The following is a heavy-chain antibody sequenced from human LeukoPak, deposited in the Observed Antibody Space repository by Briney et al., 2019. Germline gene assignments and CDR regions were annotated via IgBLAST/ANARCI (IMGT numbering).Heavy chain of an antibody. Sequence: GGSLRLSCAASGFTFSDYGMHWVRQAPGKGLEWVSFIRYDASNKYHADSVKGRFTISRDNSKNTLYLQMNSLRPEDTAIYFCAKDRNFRVAGGDWGQGTLVTVSS. CDR2: IRYDASNK. J-gene: IGHJ4*02. D-gene: IGHD6-19*01. V-gene: IGHV3-30*02. CDR1: GFTFSDYG. CDR3: AKDRNFRVAGGD.